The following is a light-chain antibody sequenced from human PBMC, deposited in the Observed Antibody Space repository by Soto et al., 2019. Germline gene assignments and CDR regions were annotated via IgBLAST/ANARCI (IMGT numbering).Light chain of an antibody. V-gene: IGLV1-51*01. CDR2: DNN. Sequence: QSVLTQPPSVSAAPGQKVTISCSGSSSNIGNNYVSWYQQLPGTAPKLLIYDNNKRPSGIPDRFSGSKSGTSATLGITGLQTGDEADYYCGTWDSSLSAHYAFGTGTKLTVL. J-gene: IGLJ1*01. CDR1: SSNIGNNY. CDR3: GTWDSSLSAHYA.